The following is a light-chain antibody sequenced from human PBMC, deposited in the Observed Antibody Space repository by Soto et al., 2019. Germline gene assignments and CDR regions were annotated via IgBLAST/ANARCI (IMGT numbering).Light chain of an antibody. Sequence: DIVLTQSPATLSLSPGDRATLSCRASQSVSSYLAWYQQKPGQAPRLLIYDASNRATVIPARFSGSGSGTDFTLTISSLEPEDFAVYYCQQRSNWPRYTFGQGTKLEIK. CDR3: QQRSNWPRYT. J-gene: IGKJ2*01. CDR2: DAS. CDR1: QSVSSY. V-gene: IGKV3-11*01.